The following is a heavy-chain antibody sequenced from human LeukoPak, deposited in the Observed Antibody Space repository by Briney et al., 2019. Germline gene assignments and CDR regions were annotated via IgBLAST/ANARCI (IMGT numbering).Heavy chain of an antibody. D-gene: IGHD3-10*01. CDR3: ARDRTDYYGSGSLDY. J-gene: IGHJ4*02. Sequence: PGGSLRLSCAASGYTVSSNYMSWVRQAPGKGLEWVSVIYSGGSTYYADSVKGRFTISRDNSKNSLYLQMNSLRAEDTAVYYCARDRTDYYGSGSLDYWGQGTLVTVSS. V-gene: IGHV3-53*01. CDR2: IYSGGST. CDR1: GYTVSSNY.